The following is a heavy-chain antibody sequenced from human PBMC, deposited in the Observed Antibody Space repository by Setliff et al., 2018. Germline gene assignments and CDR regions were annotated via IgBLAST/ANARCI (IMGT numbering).Heavy chain of an antibody. J-gene: IGHJ6*02. CDR2: INAGNGNT. D-gene: IGHD2-2*01. Sequence: ASVKVSCKASGYTFTSHAMHWVRQAPGQRLEWMGWINAGNGNTKYSQKFQGRVTITRGTSASTAYMDLSNLRSEDTAVYYCASLGYCSSTSCWHYYYYGMDFWGQGTTVTVSS. CDR1: GYTFTSHA. CDR3: ASLGYCSSTSCWHYYYYGMDF. V-gene: IGHV1-3*01.